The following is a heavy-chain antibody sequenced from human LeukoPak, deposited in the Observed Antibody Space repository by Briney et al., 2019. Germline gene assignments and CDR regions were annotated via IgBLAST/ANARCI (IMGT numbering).Heavy chain of an antibody. Sequence: SDTLSLTCAVSAGSICNSFCSWARQPPGKGLEFIGYISTGGDINYSPSLRSRATMSINPSNNQLSLTLTSVTTADTAVYFCVRGSGRGYDLELWRQGSLVTVSA. V-gene: IGHV4-4*08. CDR2: ISTGGDI. CDR3: VRGSGRGYDLEL. J-gene: IGHJ4*02. CDR1: AGSICNSF. D-gene: IGHD3-22*01.